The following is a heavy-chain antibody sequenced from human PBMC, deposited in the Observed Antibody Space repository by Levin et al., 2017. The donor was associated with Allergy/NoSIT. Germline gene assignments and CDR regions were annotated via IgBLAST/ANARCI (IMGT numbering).Heavy chain of an antibody. D-gene: IGHD6-13*01. V-gene: IGHV3-30-3*01. J-gene: IGHJ1*01. CDR2: ISYDGSNK. CDR3: ARPGWAAAGVGVAADYSHH. Sequence: HAGGSLRLSCAASGFTFSSYAMHWVRQAPGKGLEWVVVISYDGSNKYYADSVKGRFTISRDNSKNTLHLQMNSLRAEDTAVYYCARPGWAAAGVGVAADYSHHWGPGTLVTVSS. CDR1: GFTFSSYA.